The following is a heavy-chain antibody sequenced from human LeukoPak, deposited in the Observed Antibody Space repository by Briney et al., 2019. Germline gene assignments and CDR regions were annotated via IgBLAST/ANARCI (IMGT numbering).Heavy chain of an antibody. V-gene: IGHV3-7*01. D-gene: IGHD3-22*01. CDR1: GFTFRSYW. Sequence: GGSLRLSCAASGFTFRSYWMSWVRQAPGKGLEWVAHIRQYGSDIYYVDSVKGLFTISRDNAKTSLYQKMNSLRDEDMTVYYAERDSSYYDSSGSSYYDDGMDVWGQGTTVTVSS. CDR2: IRQYGSDI. CDR3: ERDSSYYDSSGSSYYDDGMDV. J-gene: IGHJ6*02.